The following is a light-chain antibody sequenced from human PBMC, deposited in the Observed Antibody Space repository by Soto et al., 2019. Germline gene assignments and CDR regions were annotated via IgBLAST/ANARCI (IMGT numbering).Light chain of an antibody. Sequence: QSALTQSPSASGSPGQSVTISCTGTSSDVGNYKYVSWYQQHPGKAPKLMIYEVSKRPSGVPDRFSGSKSGNTASLTVSGLRVEDEADYYCSSYAGSNLWVFGGGTQLTVL. J-gene: IGLJ3*02. CDR2: EVS. CDR1: SSDVGNYKY. V-gene: IGLV2-8*01. CDR3: SSYAGSNLWV.